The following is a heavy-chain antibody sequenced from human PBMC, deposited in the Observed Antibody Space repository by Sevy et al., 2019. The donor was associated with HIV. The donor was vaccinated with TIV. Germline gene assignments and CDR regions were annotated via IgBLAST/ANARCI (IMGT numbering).Heavy chain of an antibody. CDR2: ISGSGGST. Sequence: GGSLRLSCAASGFTFSSYAMSWVRQAPGKGLEWVSAISGSGGSTYYADSVKGRFTISRDNSKNTLYLQMNSLRAEDTAVYYCAKYPRAMVWDYYYYYYMDVWGKGTTVTVSS. J-gene: IGHJ6*03. CDR1: GFTFSSYA. D-gene: IGHD5-18*01. CDR3: AKYPRAMVWDYYYYYYMDV. V-gene: IGHV3-23*01.